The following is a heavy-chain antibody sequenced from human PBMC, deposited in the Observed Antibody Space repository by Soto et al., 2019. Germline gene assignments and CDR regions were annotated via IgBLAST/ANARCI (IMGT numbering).Heavy chain of an antibody. Sequence: GGSLRLSCAASGFTFSSYSMNWVRQAPGKGLEWVSYIGSSSSTIYYADSVKGRFTISRDNAKNSLYLQMNSLRDEDTAVYYCAREGYSYGYDAFDIWGQGTMVTVSS. CDR1: GFTFSSYS. J-gene: IGHJ3*02. V-gene: IGHV3-48*02. D-gene: IGHD5-18*01. CDR3: AREGYSYGYDAFDI. CDR2: IGSSSSTI.